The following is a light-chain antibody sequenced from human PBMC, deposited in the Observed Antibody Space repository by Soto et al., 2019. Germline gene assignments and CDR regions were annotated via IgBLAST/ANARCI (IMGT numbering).Light chain of an antibody. Sequence: QSALTQPASVSGSPGQSIAISCTGTSSDVGGYNYVSWYQQHPGKAPKLLINDVSNRPSGVASRFSGSKSGNTASLTISVLQAEDEADYYCSSYTISSTYVFGTGTKLTVL. V-gene: IGLV2-14*01. J-gene: IGLJ1*01. CDR2: DVS. CDR3: SSYTISSTYV. CDR1: SSDVGGYNY.